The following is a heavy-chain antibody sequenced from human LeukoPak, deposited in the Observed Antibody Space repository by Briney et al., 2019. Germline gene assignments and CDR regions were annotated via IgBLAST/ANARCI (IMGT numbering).Heavy chain of an antibody. V-gene: IGHV3-30-3*01. CDR2: ISYDGSNK. D-gene: IGHD3-22*01. CDR1: XXXFSXXX. J-gene: IGHJ3*02. CDR3: ARGPVSSGYHAFDI. Sequence: GGSLRLSCAXSXXXFSXXXMHWVXXXXXXXXXXXXXISYDGSNKYYADSVKGRFTISRDNSKNTLYLQMNSLRAEDTAVYYCARGPVSSGYHAFDIWGQGTMVTVSS.